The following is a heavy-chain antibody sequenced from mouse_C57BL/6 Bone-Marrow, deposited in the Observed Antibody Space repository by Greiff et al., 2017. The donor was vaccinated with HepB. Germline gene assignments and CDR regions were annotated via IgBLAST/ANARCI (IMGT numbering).Heavy chain of an antibody. CDR2: IYPGGGYT. CDR3: ARGCHYDYFDD. CDR1: GYTFTNYW. Sequence: VQLQQSGAELVRPGTSVKMSCKASGYTFTNYWIGWAKQRPGHGLEWIGDIYPGGGYTNYNEKFKGKATLTADKSSSTAYMQFSSLTSEDSAIYYGARGCHYDYFDDWGQGTTLTVSS. D-gene: IGHD1-1*01. J-gene: IGHJ2*01. V-gene: IGHV1-63*01.